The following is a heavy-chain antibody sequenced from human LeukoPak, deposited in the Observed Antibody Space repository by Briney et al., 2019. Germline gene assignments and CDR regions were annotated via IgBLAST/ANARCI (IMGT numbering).Heavy chain of an antibody. CDR3: ARDLFRGVIKGAFDI. J-gene: IGHJ3*02. Sequence: SETLSLICTVSGGSISSYYWSWIRQPAGKGLEWIGRIYTSGSTNYNPSLKSRVTMSVDTSKNQFSLKLSSVTAADTAVYYCARDLFRGVIKGAFDIWGQGTMVTVSS. CDR2: IYTSGST. D-gene: IGHD3-10*01. V-gene: IGHV4-4*07. CDR1: GGSISSYY.